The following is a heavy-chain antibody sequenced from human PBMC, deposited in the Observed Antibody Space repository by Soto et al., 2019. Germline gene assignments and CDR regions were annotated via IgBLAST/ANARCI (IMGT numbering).Heavy chain of an antibody. CDR3: AKAMIGISAPFDY. CDR2: IWYDGSNK. CDR1: GFTFSSYG. Sequence: PGGSLRLSCAASGFTFSSYGMHWVRQAPGKGLEWVAVIWYDGSNKYYADSVKGRFTISRDNSKNTLYLQMNSLRAEDTAVYYCAKAMIGISAPFDYWGQGTLVTVSS. V-gene: IGHV3-33*06. J-gene: IGHJ4*02. D-gene: IGHD3-22*01.